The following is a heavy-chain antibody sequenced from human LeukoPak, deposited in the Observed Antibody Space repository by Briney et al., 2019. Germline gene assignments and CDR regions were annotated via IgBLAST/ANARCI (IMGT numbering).Heavy chain of an antibody. CDR3: TFSSYGDHVGVDAFDI. CDR2: ISSSSSTI. D-gene: IGHD4-17*01. Sequence: GGSLRLSCAAXGXTFXSYXXXWXXXXXXXXLEXVSYISSSSSTIYYADXVKGRFTISRDNXKNTVYLQMNSLSAEDTAMYYCTFSSYGDHVGVDAFDIWGQGTMVTVSS. CDR1: GXTFXSYX. J-gene: IGHJ3*02. V-gene: IGHV3-48*03.